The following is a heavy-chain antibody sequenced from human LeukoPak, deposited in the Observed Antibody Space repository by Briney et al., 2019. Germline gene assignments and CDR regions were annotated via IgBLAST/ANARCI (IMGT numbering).Heavy chain of an antibody. Sequence: GESLKISCKGSGYSFNTYWIAWVRQMPGKGLEWMGIIYPGDSNTRYSPSFQGQVTISADESISTAYLHWSSLKASDTAMYYCAGQADYNVLTGYFKGHLDYWGQGTLVTVSS. D-gene: IGHD3-9*01. CDR2: IYPGDSNT. CDR1: GYSFNTYW. J-gene: IGHJ4*02. CDR3: AGQADYNVLTGYFKGHLDY. V-gene: IGHV5-51*01.